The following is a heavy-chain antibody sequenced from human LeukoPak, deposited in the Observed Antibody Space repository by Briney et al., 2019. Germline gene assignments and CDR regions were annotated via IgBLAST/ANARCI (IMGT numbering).Heavy chain of an antibody. CDR3: AKDPWTTVTTKDYYMDV. D-gene: IGHD4-17*01. CDR2: IYHSGST. V-gene: IGHV4-4*02. CDR1: GGSISSSNW. Sequence: SETLSLTCAVSGGSISSSNWWSWVRQPPGKGLEWIGEIYHSGSTNYNPSLKSRVTISVDTSKNQFSLKLSSVTAADTAVYYCAKDPWTTVTTKDYYMDVWGKGTTVTISS. J-gene: IGHJ6*03.